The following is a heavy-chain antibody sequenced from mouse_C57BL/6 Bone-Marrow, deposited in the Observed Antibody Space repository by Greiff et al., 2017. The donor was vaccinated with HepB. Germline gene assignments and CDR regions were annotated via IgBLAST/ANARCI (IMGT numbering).Heavy chain of an antibody. V-gene: IGHV1-39*01. CDR1: GYSFTDYN. CDR2: INPNYGTT. Sequence: EVQLQQSGPELVKPGASVKISCKASGYSFTDYNMNWVKQSNGKSLEWIGVINPNYGTTSYNQKFKGKATLTVDQSSSTAYMPLNSLTSEDSAVYYCARSFYYGSFYAMDYWGQGTSVTVSS. CDR3: ARSFYYGSFYAMDY. J-gene: IGHJ4*01. D-gene: IGHD1-1*01.